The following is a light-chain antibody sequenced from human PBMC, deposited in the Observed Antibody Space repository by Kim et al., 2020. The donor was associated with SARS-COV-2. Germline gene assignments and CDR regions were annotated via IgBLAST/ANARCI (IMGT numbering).Light chain of an antibody. Sequence: GHRVTISCSESSSNIGSNTVNGYQQLPGTAPKLLIYSNNQRPSGVPDRFSGSKSGTSASLAISGLQSEDEADYYCAAWDDSLNGVVFGGGTQLTVL. J-gene: IGLJ2*01. CDR3: AAWDDSLNGVV. CDR1: SSNIGSNT. V-gene: IGLV1-44*01. CDR2: SNN.